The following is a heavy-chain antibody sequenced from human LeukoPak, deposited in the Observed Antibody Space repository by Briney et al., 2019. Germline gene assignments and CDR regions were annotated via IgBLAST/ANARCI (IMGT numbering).Heavy chain of an antibody. Sequence: SETLSLTCTVSGGSVSNYYWSWIRQPPGKGLESIGFFHYSGSASFNPSLQSRVTMSVDTSKNHFSLRLTSVTAADTAVYYCAKSNGYGLVDIWGQGTMVTVSS. J-gene: IGHJ3*02. V-gene: IGHV4-59*02. CDR2: FHYSGSA. CDR1: GGSVSNYY. D-gene: IGHD3-10*01. CDR3: AKSNGYGLVDI.